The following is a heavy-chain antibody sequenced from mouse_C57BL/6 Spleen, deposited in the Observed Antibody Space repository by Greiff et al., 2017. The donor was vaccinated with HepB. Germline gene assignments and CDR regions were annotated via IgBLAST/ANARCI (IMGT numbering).Heavy chain of an antibody. Sequence: EVQLQESGPELVKPGASVKISCKASGYSFTGYYMNWVKQSPEKSLEWIGEINPRTGGTTYNQKFKTQATLTVDKSSSTDYMQLKSLTSEDSAVYNCARTDGYWMDYWGQGTSVTVPS. CDR1: GYSFTGYY. CDR3: ARTDGYWMDY. V-gene: IGHV1-42*01. CDR2: INPRTGGT. D-gene: IGHD2-3*01. J-gene: IGHJ4*01.